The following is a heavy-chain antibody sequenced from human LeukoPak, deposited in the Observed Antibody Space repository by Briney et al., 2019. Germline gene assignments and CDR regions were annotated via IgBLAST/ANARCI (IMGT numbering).Heavy chain of an antibody. D-gene: IGHD1-1*01. CDR2: IRSDGSDK. Sequence: GRSLRLSCAASGFTFSSYAMHWVRQAPGKGLEWVAFIRSDGSDKSYADSVKGRFTISRDNSENKLYLQINSLRVEDTAVYYCVKDTPTTGYHLDSWGQGTLVTVSS. CDR1: GFTFSSYA. CDR3: VKDTPTTGYHLDS. J-gene: IGHJ4*02. V-gene: IGHV3-30*04.